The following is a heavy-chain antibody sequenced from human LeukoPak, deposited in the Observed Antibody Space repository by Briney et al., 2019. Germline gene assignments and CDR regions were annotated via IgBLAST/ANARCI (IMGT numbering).Heavy chain of an antibody. CDR1: AFTFSSYW. CDR3: AKGGGGSSSWYFDY. V-gene: IGHV3-7*01. Sequence: GGSLRLSCAASAFTFSSYWMTWVRQAPGKGLEWVASIKQDGSEKYYADSVKGRFTISRDNSKNTLYLQMNSLRAEDTAVYYCAKGGGGSSSWYFDYWGQGTLVTVSS. D-gene: IGHD6-13*01. CDR2: IKQDGSEK. J-gene: IGHJ4*02.